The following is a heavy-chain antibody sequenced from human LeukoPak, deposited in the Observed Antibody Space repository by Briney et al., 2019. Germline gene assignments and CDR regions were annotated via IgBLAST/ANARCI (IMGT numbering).Heavy chain of an antibody. J-gene: IGHJ4*02. V-gene: IGHV3-11*03. CDR1: GFSFSDYY. D-gene: IGHD3-22*01. CDR3: ARHIYDSGGYRIDY. CDR2: ISSSSSYT. Sequence: GGSLRLSCAASGFSFSDYYMSWIRQAPGKGLEWVSYISSSSSYTNYADSVKGRFTISTDNAKKSLYLQMNSLRAEDTAVYYCARHIYDSGGYRIDYWGQGTLVTVSS.